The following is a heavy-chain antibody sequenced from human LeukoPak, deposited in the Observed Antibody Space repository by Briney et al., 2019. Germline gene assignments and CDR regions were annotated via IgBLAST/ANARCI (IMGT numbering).Heavy chain of an antibody. V-gene: IGHV3-23*01. Sequence: PGGSLRLSCAASGFTFSSYAMSWVCQAPGKGLEWVSAISGSGGSTYYADSVEGRFTISRDNSKNTLYLQMKSLRAEDTALYYCAKSLAPLYSSTTHWGQGTLVTVSS. J-gene: IGHJ4*02. D-gene: IGHD1-1*01. CDR2: ISGSGGST. CDR3: AKSLAPLYSSTTH. CDR1: GFTFSSYA.